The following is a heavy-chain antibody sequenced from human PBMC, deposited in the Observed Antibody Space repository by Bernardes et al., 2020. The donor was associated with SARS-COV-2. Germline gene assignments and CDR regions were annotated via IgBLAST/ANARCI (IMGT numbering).Heavy chain of an antibody. CDR2: INPNTGGT. CDR3: ARTRTTISTTGIPVDY. V-gene: IGHV1-2*02. Sequence: FKAFGYTFSGYFIHWVRQAPGQRLEWMGWINPNTGGTNYIQKFQGRVTMTRDTSITTAYMELSRLGSDDTAIYYCARTRTTISTTGIPVDYWGQGTLVTVSS. D-gene: IGHD2-21*02. J-gene: IGHJ4*02. CDR1: GYTFSGYF.